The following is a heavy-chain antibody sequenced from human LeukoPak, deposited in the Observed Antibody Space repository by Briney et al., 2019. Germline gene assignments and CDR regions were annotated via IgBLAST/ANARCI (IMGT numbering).Heavy chain of an antibody. Sequence: ASVKVSCKASGYTFTSYYMHWVRQAPGQGLEWMGIINPSGASTTYAQMFQGRVTMTRDTPTSTVYMELSSLRSEDTAVYYCARSSQVNSGSLVKWGQGTLVTVSS. J-gene: IGHJ4*02. CDR1: GYTFTSYY. V-gene: IGHV1-46*01. CDR3: ARSSQVNSGSLVK. CDR2: INPSGAST. D-gene: IGHD5-12*01.